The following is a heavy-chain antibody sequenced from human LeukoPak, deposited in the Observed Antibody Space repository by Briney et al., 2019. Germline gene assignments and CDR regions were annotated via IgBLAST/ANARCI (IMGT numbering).Heavy chain of an antibody. Sequence: ALVKVSCKASGYTFTGYYMHWVRQAPGQGLEWMGIINPSGDNTNYAQNFQGRVTMTRDTSTSTVYMELRSLRSEDTAIYYCARIPMAAIKGLGYWGQGTLVTVSS. J-gene: IGHJ4*02. V-gene: IGHV1-46*01. D-gene: IGHD5-24*01. CDR3: ARIPMAAIKGLGY. CDR2: INPSGDNT. CDR1: GYTFTGYY.